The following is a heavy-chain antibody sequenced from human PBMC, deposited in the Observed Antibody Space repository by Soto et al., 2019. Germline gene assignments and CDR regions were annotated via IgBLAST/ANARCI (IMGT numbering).Heavy chain of an antibody. D-gene: IGHD6-13*01. J-gene: IGHJ6*02. CDR3: ARDYPRSSSSWFYYYYYGMDV. CDR1: GYTFTSYY. CDR2: INPRGGST. V-gene: IGHV1-46*01. Sequence: QVQLVQSGAEVKKPGASVKASCKASGYTFTSYYMHWVRQAPGQRLEWMGIINPRGGSTSYAQKFEGRVTMTRDTYTRTVYMELSSLRSEDTAVYYCARDYPRSSSSWFYYYYYGMDVWGQGTTVTVSS.